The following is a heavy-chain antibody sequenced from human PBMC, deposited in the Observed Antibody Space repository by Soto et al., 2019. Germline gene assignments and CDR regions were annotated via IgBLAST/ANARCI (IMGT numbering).Heavy chain of an antibody. D-gene: IGHD4-17*01. CDR3: AREPSVYGDYWGTCGY. V-gene: IGHV1-18*01. CDR2: ISAYNGNT. CDR1: GYTFTNYG. Sequence: ASVKVSCKASGYTFTNYGINWVRQAPGQGLEWMGWISAYNGNTNYAQKLQGRVTMTTDTSTSTAYMELRSLRSDDTAVYYCAREPSVYGDYWGTCGYWGQGTLVTVSS. J-gene: IGHJ4*02.